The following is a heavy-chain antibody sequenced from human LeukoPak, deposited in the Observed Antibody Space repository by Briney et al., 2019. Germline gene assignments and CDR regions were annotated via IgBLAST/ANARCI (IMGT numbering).Heavy chain of an antibody. CDR3: TRVRAVAEKYNAFDI. J-gene: IGHJ3*02. V-gene: IGHV1-46*01. CDR1: GYTFSSHY. Sequence: EASVTVSCKASGYTFSSHYLHWLRQAPGQGLEWMGLINPSGGSPSYGQTFQGRLSMTTDTSTNTVYMELSSLRSEDTAVYYCTRVRAVAEKYNAFDIWGQGTMVIVSS. CDR2: INPSGGSP. D-gene: IGHD6-19*01.